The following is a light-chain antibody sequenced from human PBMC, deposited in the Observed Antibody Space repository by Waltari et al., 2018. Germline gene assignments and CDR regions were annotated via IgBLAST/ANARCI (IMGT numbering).Light chain of an antibody. CDR1: SSDVGGYNY. J-gene: IGLJ1*01. CDR2: EVS. V-gene: IGLV2-8*01. Sequence: QSALTQPPSASGSPGPSVTMSCTGTSSDVGGYNYVSWYQQHPGTVPKRIIYEVSERPSGFPHRFSGSKSGNTASLTVSGLQAEDEADYYCSSYAGSNSHVFGTGTRVTVL. CDR3: SSYAGSNSHV.